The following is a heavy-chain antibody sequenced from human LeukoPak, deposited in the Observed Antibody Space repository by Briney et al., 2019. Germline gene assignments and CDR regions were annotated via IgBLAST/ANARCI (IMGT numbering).Heavy chain of an antibody. CDR2: IWYDASNK. Sequence: GGSLRLSCAASGFTFSSYGMHWVRQAPGKGLEWVAVIWYDASNKYYADSVKGRFTISRDNSKNTLYLQMNSLRAEDTAVYYCSKGAVLGRRQIAAATFDYWGQGTLVTVSS. CDR3: SKGAVLGRRQIAAATFDY. D-gene: IGHD6-13*01. V-gene: IGHV3-33*06. J-gene: IGHJ4*02. CDR1: GFTFSSYG.